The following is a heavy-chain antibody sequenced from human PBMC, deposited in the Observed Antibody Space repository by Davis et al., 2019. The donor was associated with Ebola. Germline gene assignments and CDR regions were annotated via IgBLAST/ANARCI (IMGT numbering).Heavy chain of an antibody. CDR3: ARGMVQGVITYYYYGMDV. CDR1: GGPFSSYA. V-gene: IGHV1-69*13. Sequence: AASVKVSCKASGGPFSSYAISWVRQAPGQGLEWMGGIIPIFGTANYAQKFQGRVTITADESTSTAYMELSSLRSEDTAVYYCARGMVQGVITYYYYGMDVWGQGTTVTVSS. J-gene: IGHJ6*02. CDR2: IIPIFGTA. D-gene: IGHD3-10*01.